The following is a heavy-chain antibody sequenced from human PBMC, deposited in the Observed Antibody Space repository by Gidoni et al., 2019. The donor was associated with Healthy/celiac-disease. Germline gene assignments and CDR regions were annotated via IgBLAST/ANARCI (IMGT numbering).Heavy chain of an antibody. CDR2: ISSSSSYI. J-gene: IGHJ4*02. CDR3: ARDPFTYYYDSSGYPLGY. Sequence: EVQLVESGGGLVKPGGSLRLSCAASGFTFSSYSMNWVRQAPGKGLEWVSSISSSSSYIYYADSVKGRFTISRDNAKNSLYLQMNSLRAEDTAVYYCARDPFTYYYDSSGYPLGYWGQGTLVTVSS. V-gene: IGHV3-21*01. CDR1: GFTFSSYS. D-gene: IGHD3-22*01.